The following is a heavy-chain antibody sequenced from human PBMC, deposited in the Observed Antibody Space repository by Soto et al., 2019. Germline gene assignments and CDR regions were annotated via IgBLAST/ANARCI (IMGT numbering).Heavy chain of an antibody. J-gene: IGHJ5*02. CDR2: IDPSDSYT. Sequence: VESLQISCEGSGYSFTSYWISWVRQMPGKGLEWMGRIDPSDSYTNYSPSFQGHVTISADKSISTAYLQWSSLKASDTAMYYCSRGYCSGGIGYPGSKRRDPSGPGTRVTVS. V-gene: IGHV5-10-1*01. CDR1: GYSFTSYW. D-gene: IGHD2-15*01. CDR3: SRGYCSGGIGYPGSKRRDP.